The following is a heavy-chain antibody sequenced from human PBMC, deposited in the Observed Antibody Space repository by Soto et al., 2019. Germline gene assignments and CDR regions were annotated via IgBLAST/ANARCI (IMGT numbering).Heavy chain of an antibody. J-gene: IGHJ4*02. Sequence: LSLTCTVSGGSISSSSYYWGWIRQPPGKGLEWIGSIYYSGSTYYNPSLKSRVTISVDTPKNQFSLKLSSVTAADTAVYYCAFSYYYDSSRQHYWGQGTLVTVSS. D-gene: IGHD3-22*01. CDR3: AFSYYYDSSRQHY. V-gene: IGHV4-39*01. CDR2: IYYSGST. CDR1: GGSISSSSYY.